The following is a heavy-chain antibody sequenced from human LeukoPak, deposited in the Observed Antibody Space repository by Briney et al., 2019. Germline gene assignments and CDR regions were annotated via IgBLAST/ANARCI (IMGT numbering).Heavy chain of an antibody. Sequence: GGSLRLSCAASGFTFSSYGMNWVRQAPGKGLEWVSSISSSSSYIYYADSVKGRFTISRDNAKNSLYLQMNSLRAEDTAVYYCARDGESLTNYYYYMDVWGKGTTVTVSS. CDR3: ARDGESLTNYYYYMDV. CDR2: ISSSSSYI. J-gene: IGHJ6*03. CDR1: GFTFSSYG. D-gene: IGHD1-26*01. V-gene: IGHV3-21*01.